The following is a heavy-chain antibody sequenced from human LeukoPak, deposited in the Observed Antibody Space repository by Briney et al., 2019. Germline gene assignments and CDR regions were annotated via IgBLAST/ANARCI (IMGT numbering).Heavy chain of an antibody. CDR3: TTTGCSGGSCYSDY. CDR1: GFTFGNAW. D-gene: IGHD2-15*01. V-gene: IGHV3-15*01. J-gene: IGHJ4*02. CDR2: IKSNTGGGTT. Sequence: PGGSLRLSCAASGFTFGNAWMTWVRQAPGKGLEWIGRIKSNTGGGTTDYPAPVKGRFTISRDDSKNTLYLQMNSLKTEDTAVYYCTTTGCSGGSCYSDYWGQGTLVTVSS.